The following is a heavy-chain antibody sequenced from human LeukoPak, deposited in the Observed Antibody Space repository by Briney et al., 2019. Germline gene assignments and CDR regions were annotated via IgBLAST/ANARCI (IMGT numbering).Heavy chain of an antibody. V-gene: IGHV4-34*01. CDR3: ARGRLEETTVTTTDDY. CDR2: INHSGST. CDR1: GGSFSGYY. Sequence: SETLSLTCAVYGGSFSGYYWSWIRQPPGKGLEWIGEINHSGSTNYNPSLKSRVTISVDTSKNQFSLKLSSVTAADTAVYYCARGRLEETTVTTTDDYWGQGTLVTVSP. D-gene: IGHD4-17*01. J-gene: IGHJ4*02.